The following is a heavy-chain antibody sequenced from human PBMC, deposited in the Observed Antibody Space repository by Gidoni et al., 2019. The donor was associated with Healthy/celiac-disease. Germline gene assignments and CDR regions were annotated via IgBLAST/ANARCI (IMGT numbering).Heavy chain of an antibody. D-gene: IGHD2-2*01. Sequence: QVQLVESGGGVVQPGRSLRLSCAASGFPFSSYGMHWVRQAPGKGQVWVAVRSYDGSNKYYADSVKGRFTISRDNSKNTLYLQMNSLRAEDTAVYYCAKALNIVVVPAAMSYWGQGTLVTVSS. V-gene: IGHV3-30*18. CDR3: AKALNIVVVPAAMSY. CDR2: RSYDGSNK. CDR1: GFPFSSYG. J-gene: IGHJ4*02.